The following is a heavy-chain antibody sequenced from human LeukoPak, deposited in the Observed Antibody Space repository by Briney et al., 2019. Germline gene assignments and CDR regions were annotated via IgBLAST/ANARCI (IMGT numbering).Heavy chain of an antibody. V-gene: IGHV1-2*02. Sequence: ASVKVSCKASGYTFSDYYMYWVRQAPGQGLEWTGWINPNSGGTNYAQKFQGRVTMTRDTSISTAYMELSRLRSDDTAVYYCARVAEMATIDYWGQGTLVTVSS. J-gene: IGHJ4*02. CDR2: INPNSGGT. D-gene: IGHD5-24*01. CDR1: GYTFSDYY. CDR3: ARVAEMATIDY.